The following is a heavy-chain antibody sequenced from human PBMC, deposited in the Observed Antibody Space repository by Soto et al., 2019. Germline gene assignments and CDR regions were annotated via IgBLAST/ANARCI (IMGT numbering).Heavy chain of an antibody. CDR1: GFTFSSYA. V-gene: IGHV3-30-3*01. CDR3: TRWKETYPDY. J-gene: IGHJ4*02. CDR2: ISYDGGNK. D-gene: IGHD1-1*01. Sequence: GGSLRLSCAASGFTFSSYAMHWVRQAPGKGLEWVAVISYDGGNKYYADSVKGRFTISRDNSKNTLYLQMNSLKTEDTAVYYCTRWKETYPDYWGQGTLVTVSS.